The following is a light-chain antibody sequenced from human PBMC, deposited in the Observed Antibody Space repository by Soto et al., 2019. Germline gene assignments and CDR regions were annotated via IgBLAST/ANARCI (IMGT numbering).Light chain of an antibody. CDR2: GAS. J-gene: IGKJ2*01. V-gene: IGKV3-20*01. CDR1: QTVSSSY. Sequence: EIVLTQSPGTLSLSPGERATLSCRASQTVSSSYLAWYQQKPGQAPRLLIYGASTRATGIPGRFSGSASGTDFPPTISRLEPEDFGGYYWQQYGTSPMYTFGQGTNLEIK. CDR3: QQYGTSPMYT.